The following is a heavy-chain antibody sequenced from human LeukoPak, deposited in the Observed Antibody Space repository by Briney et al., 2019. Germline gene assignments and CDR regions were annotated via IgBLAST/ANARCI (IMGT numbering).Heavy chain of an antibody. Sequence: PGRSLRLSCAASGFTFSSYWMHWVRQAPGKGLVWVSHINSDGSGTSYADSVKGRFTISRDDAKNTLYLRMNSLRAEDTAVYYCARDRPDGYNTFGFDYWGQGTLVTVSS. J-gene: IGHJ4*02. D-gene: IGHD5-24*01. CDR2: INSDGSGT. V-gene: IGHV3-74*01. CDR1: GFTFSSYW. CDR3: ARDRPDGYNTFGFDY.